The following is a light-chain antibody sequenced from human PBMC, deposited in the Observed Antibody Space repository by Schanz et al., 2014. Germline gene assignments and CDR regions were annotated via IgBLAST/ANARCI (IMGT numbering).Light chain of an antibody. J-gene: IGLJ2*01. V-gene: IGLV2-8*01. CDR1: SSDIGGYNY. CDR2: DVS. Sequence: QSALTQPPSASGSPGQSVTISCTGTSSDIGGYNYVSWYQQHPGKAPKLMIYDVSNRPSGVPDRFSGSQSGNTASLTVSGLQAEDEADYYCSSYTSSNTLVFGGGTKLTVL. CDR3: SSYTSSNTLV.